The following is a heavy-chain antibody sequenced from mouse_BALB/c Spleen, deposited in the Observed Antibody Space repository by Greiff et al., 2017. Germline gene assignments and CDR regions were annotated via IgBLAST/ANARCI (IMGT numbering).Heavy chain of an antibody. V-gene: IGHV1-14*01. CDR3: ARWRRNFDV. Sequence: EVQVVESGPELVKPGASVKMSCKASGYTFTSYVMHWVKQKPGQGLEWIGYINPYNDGTKYNEKFKGKATLTSDKSSSTAYMELSSLTSEDSAVYYCARWRRNFDVWGAGTTVTVSS. CDR2: INPYNDGT. J-gene: IGHJ1*01. CDR1: GYTFTSYV.